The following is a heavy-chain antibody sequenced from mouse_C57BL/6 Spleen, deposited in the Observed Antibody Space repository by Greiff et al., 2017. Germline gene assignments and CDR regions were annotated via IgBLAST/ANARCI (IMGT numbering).Heavy chain of an antibody. V-gene: IGHV1-20*01. D-gene: IGHD2-4*01. Sequence: VQLQQSGPELVKPGDSVKISCKASGYSFTGYFMHWVMQSHGKSLEWIGRINPYNGDTFYNKKFKGKATLTVDKSSSTAHMELRRLTSEDSAVYYYARTQYDYDGPRYFDYWGQGTTLTVSS. CDR3: ARTQYDYDGPRYFDY. J-gene: IGHJ2*01. CDR1: GYSFTGYF. CDR2: INPYNGDT.